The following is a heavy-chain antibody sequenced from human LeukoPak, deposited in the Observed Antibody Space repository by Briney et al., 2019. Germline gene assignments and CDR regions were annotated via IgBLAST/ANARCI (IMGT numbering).Heavy chain of an antibody. CDR1: GFPFINIA. CDR3: AKGTAGSCSGSSCYPLDS. J-gene: IGHJ4*02. V-gene: IGHV3-23*01. Sequence: GSLGPSLAASGFPFINIAMKWVPQAPGKGLGGVPIFIGMGFGTYATYYPDSVKGRFTTSRDNSKNTLYLQMNSLRVEDTAVYYCAKGTAGSCSGSSCYPLDSWGQGTLVTVSS. D-gene: IGHD2-2*01. CDR2: FIGMGFGT.